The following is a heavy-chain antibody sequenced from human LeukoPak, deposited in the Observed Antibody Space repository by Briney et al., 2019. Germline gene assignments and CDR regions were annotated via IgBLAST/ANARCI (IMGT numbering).Heavy chain of an antibody. Sequence: GGSLRLSCAASGFTFSSYSMNWVRQAPGKRLEWVSSISSSSSYIYYADSVKGRFTISRDNAKNSLYLQMTSLRAEDTAVYYCAREGDLAFDIWGQGTLVTVSS. V-gene: IGHV3-21*01. CDR2: ISSSSSYI. CDR3: AREGDLAFDI. CDR1: GFTFSSYS. D-gene: IGHD3-16*01. J-gene: IGHJ4*02.